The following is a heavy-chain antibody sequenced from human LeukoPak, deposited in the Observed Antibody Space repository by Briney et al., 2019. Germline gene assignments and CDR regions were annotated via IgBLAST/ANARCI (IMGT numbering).Heavy chain of an antibody. CDR2: INHSGST. Sequence: SETLSLTCAVYGGSFSGYYWNWIRQPPGKGLEWIGEINHSGSTNYNPSLKSRVTISVDTSKNQFSLKLSSVTAADTAVYYCARGGATMVRGVHGYWGQGTLVIVSS. D-gene: IGHD3-10*01. CDR1: GGSFSGYY. J-gene: IGHJ4*02. V-gene: IGHV4-34*01. CDR3: ARGGATMVRGVHGY.